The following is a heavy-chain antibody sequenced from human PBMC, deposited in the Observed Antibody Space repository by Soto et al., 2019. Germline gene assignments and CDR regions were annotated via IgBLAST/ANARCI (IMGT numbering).Heavy chain of an antibody. V-gene: IGHV3-64D*06. CDR2: ISSNGDNT. CDR3: AKERYSGYDYWLDY. Sequence: GGSLRLSCSVSGFTFSSYAMYWVRQAPGKGLEYVSAISSNGDNTYYADSVKGRFTISRDNSKNTLYLQMSSLRAEDTAVYYCAKERYSGYDYWLDYWGQGTLVTVSS. CDR1: GFTFSSYA. D-gene: IGHD5-12*01. J-gene: IGHJ4*02.